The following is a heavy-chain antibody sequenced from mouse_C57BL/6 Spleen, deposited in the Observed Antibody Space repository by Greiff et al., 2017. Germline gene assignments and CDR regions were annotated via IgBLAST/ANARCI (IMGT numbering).Heavy chain of an antibody. CDR1: GYTFTSYW. V-gene: IGHV1-69*01. D-gene: IGHD2-3*01. CDR2: IDPSDSYT. J-gene: IGHJ4*01. CDR3: ARGRWVAMDY. Sequence: QVQLQQPGAELVMPGASVKLSCKASGYTFTSYWMHWVKQRPGQGLEWIGEIDPSDSYTNYNQKFKGKSTLAVDKSSSTAYMQLSSLTSEDSAVYYCARGRWVAMDYWGQGTSVTVSS.